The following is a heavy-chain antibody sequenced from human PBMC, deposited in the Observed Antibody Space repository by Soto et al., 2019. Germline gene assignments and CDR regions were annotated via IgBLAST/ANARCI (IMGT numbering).Heavy chain of an antibody. V-gene: IGHV4-30-2*01. D-gene: IGHD4-17*01. J-gene: IGHJ4*02. CDR3: AGGGGGSVTTLGFDY. Sequence: QLQLQESGSGLVKPSQTLSLTCAVSGDSITYGHYSWTWIRQPPGKGLEWIGYIYQSGSTHYNPCVKSRATISMDRSKSQFSLKLTSVTAADTAVYFCAGGGGGSVTTLGFDYWGQGTLVTVSS. CDR2: IYQSGST. CDR1: GDSITYGHYS.